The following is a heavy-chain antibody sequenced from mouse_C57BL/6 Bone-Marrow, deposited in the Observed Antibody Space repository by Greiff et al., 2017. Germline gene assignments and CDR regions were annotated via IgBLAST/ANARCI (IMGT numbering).Heavy chain of an antibody. D-gene: IGHD1-1*01. J-gene: IGHJ1*03. CDR3: ARSAYYYGGYFDV. Sequence: QVQLQQSGAELVRPGTSVKVSCKASGYAFTNYLIEWVKQRPGQGLEWIGVINPGSGGTNYNEKFKGKATLTADKSSSTAYMQLSSLTSEDSAVYFCARSAYYYGGYFDVWGTGTTVTGSS. CDR2: INPGSGGT. CDR1: GYAFTNYL. V-gene: IGHV1-54*01.